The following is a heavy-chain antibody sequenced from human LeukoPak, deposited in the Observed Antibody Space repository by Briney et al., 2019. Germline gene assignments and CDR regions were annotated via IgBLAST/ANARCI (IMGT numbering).Heavy chain of an antibody. CDR2: ISSSSSYI. Sequence: GGSLRLSCAASGFTFSSYSMNWVRQAPGKGLEWVSSISSSSSYIYYADSVKGRFTISRDNAKNSLYLQMNSLGAEDTAVYYCARDDHYNYYYMDVWGKGTTVTVSS. V-gene: IGHV3-21*01. J-gene: IGHJ6*03. CDR1: GFTFSSYS. CDR3: ARDDHYNYYYMDV.